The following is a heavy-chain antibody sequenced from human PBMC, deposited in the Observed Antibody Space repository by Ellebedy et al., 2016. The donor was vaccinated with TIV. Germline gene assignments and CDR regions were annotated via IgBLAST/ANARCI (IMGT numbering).Heavy chain of an antibody. CDR2: ISTSGSDI. J-gene: IGHJ4*02. Sequence: GESLKISCAASGFTFSTYNMNWVRQAPGKGLEWLSYISTSGSDIYYAGSVKGRFTVSRDNAKNSLYLQMNSLRAEDTAVYYCARDQWLGRAYYFDYWGQGTLLTVSS. CDR3: ARDQWLGRAYYFDY. D-gene: IGHD6-19*01. V-gene: IGHV3-21*05. CDR1: GFTFSTYN.